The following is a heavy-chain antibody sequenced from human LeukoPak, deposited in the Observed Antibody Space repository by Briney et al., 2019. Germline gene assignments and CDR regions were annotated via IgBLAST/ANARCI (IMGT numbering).Heavy chain of an antibody. CDR2: FDPEDGET. CDR3: ATWSQSGFDP. J-gene: IGHJ5*02. V-gene: IGHV1-24*01. Sequence: ASVKVSCKASGYTFTGYYMHWVRQAPGKGLEWMGGFDPEDGETIYAQKFQGRVTMTEDTSTDTAYMELSSLRSEDTAVYYCATWSQSGFDPWGQGTLVTVSS. CDR1: GYTFTGYY. D-gene: IGHD3-3*01.